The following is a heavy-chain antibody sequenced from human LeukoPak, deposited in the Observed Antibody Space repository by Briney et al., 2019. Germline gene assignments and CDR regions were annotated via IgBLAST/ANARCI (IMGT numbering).Heavy chain of an antibody. J-gene: IGHJ4*02. D-gene: IGHD3-22*01. V-gene: IGHV4-39*01. CDR1: GDSISRSTYY. CDR3: ARHFYDSSGYYYPAGLDY. Sequence: KSSETLSLTCTVSGDSISRSTYYWAWIRQPPGKGLEWIGSVYYGRSPYFNPSLESRATISVDTSKNQFSLKLSSVTAADTAVYYCARHFYDSSGYYYPAGLDYWGQGTLVTVSS. CDR2: VYYGRSP.